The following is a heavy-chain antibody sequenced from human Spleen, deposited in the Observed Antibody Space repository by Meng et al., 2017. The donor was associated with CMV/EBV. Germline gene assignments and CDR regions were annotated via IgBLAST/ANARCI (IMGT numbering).Heavy chain of an antibody. CDR1: YTFTSYG. Sequence: YTFTSYGISWVRQAPGQGLEWMGWISAYNGNTNYAQKLQGRVTMTTDTSTSTAYMELRSLRSDDTAVYYCARDYCDILTGYLGDWFDPWGQGTLVTVSS. J-gene: IGHJ5*02. V-gene: IGHV1-18*01. CDR3: ARDYCDILTGYLGDWFDP. D-gene: IGHD3-9*01. CDR2: ISAYNGNT.